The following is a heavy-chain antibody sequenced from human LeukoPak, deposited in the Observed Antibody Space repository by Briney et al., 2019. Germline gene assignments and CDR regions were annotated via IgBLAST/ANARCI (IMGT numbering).Heavy chain of an antibody. Sequence: SETLSLACTVSGASITRYFWNWVRQPPGKELEWIGYISSGGSTNYNPSLKSRVTISIDTSKNQFSLKLTSATAADTAVYYCARGDDYKSTLFDYWGQGTLVTVSS. D-gene: IGHD5-12*01. CDR1: GASITRYF. CDR3: ARGDDYKSTLFDY. CDR2: ISSGGST. J-gene: IGHJ4*02. V-gene: IGHV4-59*01.